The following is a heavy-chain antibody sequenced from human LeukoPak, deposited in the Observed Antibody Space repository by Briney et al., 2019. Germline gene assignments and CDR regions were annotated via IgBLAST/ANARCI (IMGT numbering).Heavy chain of an antibody. CDR2: IYSGGST. J-gene: IGHJ6*03. V-gene: IGHV3-53*01. Sequence: PGGSLRLSCVASGFTPSSNYMSWVRQAAGKGVEWVSGIYSGGSTYYADSVKGRFTISRDNSKNTLYLQMNSLRAEDTAVYYCASGSGSYRTPYYYMDVWGKGTTVTVSS. D-gene: IGHD3-10*01. CDR1: GFTPSSNY. CDR3: ASGSGSYRTPYYYMDV.